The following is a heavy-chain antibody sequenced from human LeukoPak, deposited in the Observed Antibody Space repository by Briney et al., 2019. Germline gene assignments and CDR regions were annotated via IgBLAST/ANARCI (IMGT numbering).Heavy chain of an antibody. J-gene: IGHJ4*02. Sequence: GASVKVSCRASGYTFTSYYMHWVRQAPGQGLEWMGIINPSGGSTSYAQKFQGRVTMTRDMSTSTVYMELSSLRSEDTAVYYCARGLWFGETRGLYYFDYWGQGTLVTVSS. CDR1: GYTFTSYY. V-gene: IGHV1-46*01. CDR3: ARGLWFGETRGLYYFDY. CDR2: INPSGGST. D-gene: IGHD3-10*01.